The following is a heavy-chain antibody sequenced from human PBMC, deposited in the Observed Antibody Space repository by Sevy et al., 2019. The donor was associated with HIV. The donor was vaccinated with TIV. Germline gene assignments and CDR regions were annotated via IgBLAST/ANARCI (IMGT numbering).Heavy chain of an antibody. Sequence: GGSLRLSCTASGFTFSSAWMSWVRQAPGKGLEWVGRIKSEFDGGAIDYAAPVKGEFTISSEDSKNTVYLQMNSLKTEDTGVSYCITDPADRSYGEEVINYYFYGMDVWGQGTSVTVSS. V-gene: IGHV3-15*01. CDR2: IKSEFDGGAI. CDR3: ITDPADRSYGEEVINYYFYGMDV. CDR1: GFTFSSAW. J-gene: IGHJ6*02. D-gene: IGHD5-18*01.